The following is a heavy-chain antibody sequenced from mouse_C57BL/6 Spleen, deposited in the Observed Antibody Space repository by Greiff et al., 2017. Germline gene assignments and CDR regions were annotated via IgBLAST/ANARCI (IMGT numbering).Heavy chain of an antibody. V-gene: IGHV1-52*01. CDR1: GYTFTSYS. CDR3: ARITTVVEIDD. D-gene: IGHD1-1*01. Sequence: QVQLQQPGAELVRPGSSVKLSCKASGYTFTSYSMHWVKQSPLQGLDLIGNIDPSDSDTHYNPKFKDKATLTVDKSSSTAHMQLSRLTSEDSAVYYCARITTVVEIDDWGQGTTLTVSS. CDR2: IDPSDSDT. J-gene: IGHJ2*01.